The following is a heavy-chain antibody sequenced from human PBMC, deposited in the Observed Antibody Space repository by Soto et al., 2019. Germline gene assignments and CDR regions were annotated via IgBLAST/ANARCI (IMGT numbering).Heavy chain of an antibody. D-gene: IGHD5-18*01. CDR2: IYYSGST. CDR1: GGSISSGDYY. Sequence: PSETLSLTSTVSGGSISSGDYYWSWIRQPSGKGLEWIGYIYYSGSTYYNPSLKSRVTISVDTSKNQFSLKLSSVTAADTAVYYCARDGSPLWLRNYYYGMDVWGQGTTVTVSS. V-gene: IGHV4-30-4*01. CDR3: ARDGSPLWLRNYYYGMDV. J-gene: IGHJ6*02.